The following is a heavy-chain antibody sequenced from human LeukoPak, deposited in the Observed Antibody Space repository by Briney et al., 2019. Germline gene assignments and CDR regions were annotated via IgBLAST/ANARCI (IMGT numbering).Heavy chain of an antibody. J-gene: IGHJ4*02. CDR1: GFTFSSYS. D-gene: IGHD3-10*01. CDR3: ARSARSYLYYFDY. Sequence: GGSLRLSCAASGFTFSSYSMNWVRQAPGKGLEWVSSISSSSSYIYYADSVKGRFTISRDNAKNSLYLQMNSLRAEDTAVYYCARSARSYLYYFDYWGQGTLVAVSS. CDR2: ISSSSSYI. V-gene: IGHV3-21*01.